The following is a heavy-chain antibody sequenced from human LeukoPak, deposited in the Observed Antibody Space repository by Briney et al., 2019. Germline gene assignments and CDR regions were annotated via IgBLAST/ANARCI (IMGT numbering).Heavy chain of an antibody. D-gene: IGHD1-26*01. CDR3: AKAPGTREGDYFDY. CDR2: ISWNSGSI. J-gene: IGHJ4*02. V-gene: IGHV3-9*01. CDR1: GFSFDEYS. Sequence: GGSLRLSCAASGFSFDEYSMHWVRQAPGKGLEWVSGISWNSGSIGYADSVKGRFTISRDNAKNSLYLQMNSLRAEDTALYYCAKAPGTREGDYFDYWGQGTLVTVSS.